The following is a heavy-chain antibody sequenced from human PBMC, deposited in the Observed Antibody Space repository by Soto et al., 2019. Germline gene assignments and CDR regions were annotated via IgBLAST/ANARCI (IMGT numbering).Heavy chain of an antibody. V-gene: IGHV3-74*01. CDR2: ISVDGSIT. CDR1: GLTLSDFW. Sequence: EVQLVESGGGLVQPGESLRLSCEASGLTLSDFWVNWVRQAPGKGLVWVSHISVDGSITDYADSVKGRFTISRDNAKNTVYLQMNSLRAEDTAVYYCARPYCSRASCYSPPDFWGPGTLVTVSS. CDR3: ARPYCSRASCYSPPDF. J-gene: IGHJ4*02. D-gene: IGHD2-2*01.